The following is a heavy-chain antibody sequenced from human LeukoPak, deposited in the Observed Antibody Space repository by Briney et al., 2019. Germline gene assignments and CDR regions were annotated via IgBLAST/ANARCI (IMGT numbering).Heavy chain of an antibody. D-gene: IGHD3-22*01. Sequence: PSETLSLTCTVSGGSVSSYYWSWIRQPPGKGLEWIGYIYFSGSTNYNPSLKSRVATSVDTSNNQFSLKLSSVTTADTAVYYCAHDSSGYYGHGGYMDVWGKGTTVTVSS. CDR3: AHDSSGYYGHGGYMDV. CDR2: IYFSGST. CDR1: GGSVSSYY. V-gene: IGHV4-59*02. J-gene: IGHJ6*03.